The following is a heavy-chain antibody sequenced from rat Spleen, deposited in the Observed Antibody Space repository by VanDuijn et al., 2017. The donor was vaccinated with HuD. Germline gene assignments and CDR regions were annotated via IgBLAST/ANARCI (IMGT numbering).Heavy chain of an antibody. CDR1: GLTFNNYY. Sequence: EVRLVESGGGLVQPGRSMKLSCAVSGLTFNNYYMAWVRQAPTKGLEWVASISIGGYNTYYRDSVKGRFSISRDDAKSTLYLQMDSLRSEDTATYYCARRGNSVFWNFDFWGPGTMVSVSS. CDR2: ISIGGYNT. J-gene: IGHJ1*01. CDR3: ARRGNSVFWNFDF. V-gene: IGHV5-25*01. D-gene: IGHD4-4*01.